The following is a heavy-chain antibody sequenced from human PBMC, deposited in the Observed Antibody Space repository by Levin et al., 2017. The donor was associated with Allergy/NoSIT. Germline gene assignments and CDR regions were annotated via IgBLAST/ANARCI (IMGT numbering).Heavy chain of an antibody. Sequence: KVSCKASGYSFTSQWIGWVRQLPGKGLEWMGIVYPGDSDTRYRPSFQGRVTISADKSVSTAYLQWSTLEASDTAMYYCAITKYNGGRYFDYWGQGALVTVSS. V-gene: IGHV5-51*01. D-gene: IGHD4-23*01. J-gene: IGHJ4*02. CDR1: GYSFTSQW. CDR3: AITKYNGGRYFDY. CDR2: VYPGDSDT.